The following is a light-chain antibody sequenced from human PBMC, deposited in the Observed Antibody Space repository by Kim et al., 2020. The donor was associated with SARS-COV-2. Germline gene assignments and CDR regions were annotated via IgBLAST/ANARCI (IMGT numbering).Light chain of an antibody. CDR3: CSYTGRYSWV. V-gene: IGLV2-11*03. Sequence: QSVPISCTGTNSDVGGYNYVSWYQQHPDKVSKRLIYDVTTRPSGVPARFSGSKSGNTASLTISGLQAEDESDYYCCSYTGRYSWVFGGGTQLTVL. CDR1: NSDVGGYNY. CDR2: DVT. J-gene: IGLJ3*02.